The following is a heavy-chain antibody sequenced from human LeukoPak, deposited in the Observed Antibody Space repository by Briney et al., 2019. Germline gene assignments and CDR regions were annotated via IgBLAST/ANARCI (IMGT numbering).Heavy chain of an antibody. Sequence: GRSLRLSCAASGFTFSSYGMHWVRQAPGKGLEWVAVISYDGSNKYYADSVKGRFTISRDNSKNTLYLQMNSLRAEDTAVYYCANGGTYSSGPWGQGTLVTVSS. V-gene: IGHV3-30*18. CDR2: ISYDGSNK. CDR1: GFTFSSYG. D-gene: IGHD3-22*01. CDR3: ANGGTYSSGP. J-gene: IGHJ5*02.